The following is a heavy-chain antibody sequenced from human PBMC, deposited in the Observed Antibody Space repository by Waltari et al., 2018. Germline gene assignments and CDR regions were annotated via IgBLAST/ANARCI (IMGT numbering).Heavy chain of an antibody. CDR2: IRYDGSNK. Sequence: QVQLVESGGGVVQPGGSLRLSCAASGFTFSSYGMHWVRQAPGKGLEWVAFIRYDGSNKYYADSVKGRFTISRDNSKNTLYLQMNSLRAEDTAVYYCAKDATIFGVVITYFQHWGQGTLVTVSS. V-gene: IGHV3-30*02. D-gene: IGHD3-3*01. CDR1: GFTFSSYG. CDR3: AKDATIFGVVITYFQH. J-gene: IGHJ1*01.